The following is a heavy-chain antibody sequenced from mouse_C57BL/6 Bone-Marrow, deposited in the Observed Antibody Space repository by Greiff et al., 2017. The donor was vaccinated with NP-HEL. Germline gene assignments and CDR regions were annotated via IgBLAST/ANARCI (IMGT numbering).Heavy chain of an antibody. D-gene: IGHD2-4*01. CDR1: GYTFTSYW. J-gene: IGHJ1*03. CDR3: ERRRFGDYDEYFEV. Sequence: QVQLQQPGAELVKPGASVKLSCKASGYTFTSYWMHWVKQRPGQGLEWIGMIHPNSGSTNYNEKFKSKATLTVDKSSSTAYMQLSSLTSEDSAVYYCERRRFGDYDEYFEVWGTGTTVTVSS. V-gene: IGHV1-64*01. CDR2: IHPNSGST.